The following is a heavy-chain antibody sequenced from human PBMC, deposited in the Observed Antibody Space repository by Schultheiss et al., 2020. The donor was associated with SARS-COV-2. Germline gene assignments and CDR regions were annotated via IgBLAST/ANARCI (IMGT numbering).Heavy chain of an antibody. V-gene: IGHV3-30-3*02. Sequence: GGSLRLSCITSGFPFRDHAISWFRQAPGKGLEWVAVISYDGSNKYYADSVKGRFTISRDNAKNSLYLQMNSLRAEDTAVYYCAKASGSYRYYYYGMDVWGQGTTVTVSS. CDR1: GFPFRDHA. D-gene: IGHD1-26*01. CDR2: ISYDGSNK. CDR3: AKASGSYRYYYYGMDV. J-gene: IGHJ6*02.